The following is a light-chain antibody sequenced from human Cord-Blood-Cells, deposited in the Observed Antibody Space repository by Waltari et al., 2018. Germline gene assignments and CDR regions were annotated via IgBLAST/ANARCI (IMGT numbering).Light chain of an antibody. CDR2: GAS. V-gene: IGKV3-15*01. CDR3: QQYNNWPRT. J-gene: IGKJ1*01. CDR1: QSVSSN. Sequence: EVMMTQPAATLSVSPGERATLSCRASQSVSSNLAWYQQKPGQAPRLLIYGASTRATGIPARFSGSGSGTEFTLTISSLQSEDFAVYYCQQYNNWPRTFGQGP.